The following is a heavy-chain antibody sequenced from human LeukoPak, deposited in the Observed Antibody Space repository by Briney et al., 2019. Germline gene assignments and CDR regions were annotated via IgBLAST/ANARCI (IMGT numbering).Heavy chain of an antibody. CDR3: ARELIGESFDY. CDR2: IPYDGSSK. D-gene: IGHD3-10*01. J-gene: IGHJ4*02. CDR1: GFTFSSYG. Sequence: GGSLRLSCAASGFTFSSYGMHWVRQAPGKGLEWVTFIPYDGSSKYYADSVKGRFTISRDNSKNTLYLQMHRLRAEDMAVYYCARELIGESFDYWGQGTLVTVSS. V-gene: IGHV3-30*02.